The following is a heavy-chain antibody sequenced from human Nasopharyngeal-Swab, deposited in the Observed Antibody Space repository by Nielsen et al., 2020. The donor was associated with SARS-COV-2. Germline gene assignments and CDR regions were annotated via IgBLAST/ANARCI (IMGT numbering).Heavy chain of an antibody. CDR2: IYPGDSDT. Sequence: KVSCKASGYRFSTYWINWVRQTPGKGLEWMGIIYPGDSDTKYSPSFQGQVSISVDKSINTAYLQWNSLKASDTATYYCVRPEGVATSFKYYFQYGMDVWGQGTMVTVPS. J-gene: IGHJ6*02. CDR1: GYRFSTYW. CDR3: VRPEGVATSFKYYFQYGMDV. V-gene: IGHV5-51*01. D-gene: IGHD5-12*01.